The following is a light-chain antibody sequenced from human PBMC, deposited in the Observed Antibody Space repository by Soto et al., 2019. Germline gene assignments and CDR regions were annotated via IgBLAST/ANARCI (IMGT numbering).Light chain of an antibody. Sequence: EVVLTQSPGTLSLSPGGRASLSCRASQTVSPYLAWYHQKPGQAPRLLIYGASSRATGIPDRFSGSGSVTDFTLTISRLEPEDFSVYFCQQYVNSPFTFGPGTTVDIK. V-gene: IGKV3-20*01. J-gene: IGKJ3*01. CDR2: GAS. CDR1: QTVSPY. CDR3: QQYVNSPFT.